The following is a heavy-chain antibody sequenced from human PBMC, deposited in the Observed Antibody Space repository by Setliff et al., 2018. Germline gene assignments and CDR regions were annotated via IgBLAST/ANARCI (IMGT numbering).Heavy chain of an antibody. CDR3: ARVGRNQNSGSYRAEFFQH. Sequence: GSLRLSCTGSGFTFSNAWMTWVRQAPGKGLEWVSGFRGSGGTTYYADSVKGRFTISRDNSKNTLFLQMNGLRAEDTAVYYCARVGRNQNSGSYRAEFFQHWGQGTLVTVSS. D-gene: IGHD1-26*01. CDR2: FRGSGGTT. V-gene: IGHV3-23*01. CDR1: GFTFSNAW. J-gene: IGHJ1*01.